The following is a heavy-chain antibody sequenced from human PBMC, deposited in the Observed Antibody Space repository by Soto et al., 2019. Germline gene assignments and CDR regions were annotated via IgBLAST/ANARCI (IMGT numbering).Heavy chain of an antibody. Sequence: PGGSLRLSCSASGFSFSDYYMTWVRQAPGKGLEWISYISSSSSNIYYADSVKGRFTISRDNAKNSLYLQMNSLRAEDTAVYYCARERPRYSGSYGPIFGFDPWGQGTLVTVSS. D-gene: IGHD1-26*01. V-gene: IGHV3-21*01. CDR2: ISSSSSNI. CDR3: ARERPRYSGSYGPIFGFDP. J-gene: IGHJ5*02. CDR1: GFSFSDYY.